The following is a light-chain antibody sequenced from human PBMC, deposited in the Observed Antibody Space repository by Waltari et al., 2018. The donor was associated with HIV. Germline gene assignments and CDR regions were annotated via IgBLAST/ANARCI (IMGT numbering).Light chain of an antibody. CDR2: AAS. CDR1: QSVSSN. J-gene: IGKJ2*01. Sequence: EIVMTQSPATLSVSPGKTATLSCRASQSVSSNLAWYQQKAGQTPRLLLYAASTRATGISPRFSGSGSVTRFTLTITSLQSEDVAVYYCQQYNDWPWFTFGQGTKLEIK. CDR3: QQYNDWPWFT. V-gene: IGKV3-15*01.